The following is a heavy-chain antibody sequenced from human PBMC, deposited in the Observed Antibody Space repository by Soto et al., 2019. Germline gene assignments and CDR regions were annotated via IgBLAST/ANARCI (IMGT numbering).Heavy chain of an antibody. Sequence: GASVKVSCKASGGTFSSYAISWVRQAPGQGLEWMGGIIPIFGTANYAQKFQGRVTITADESTSTAHMELSSLRSEDTAVYYCARPTGYYYDSSGSFDYWGQGTLVTVSS. CDR2: IIPIFGTA. CDR3: ARPTGYYYDSSGSFDY. CDR1: GGTFSSYA. J-gene: IGHJ4*02. D-gene: IGHD3-22*01. V-gene: IGHV1-69*13.